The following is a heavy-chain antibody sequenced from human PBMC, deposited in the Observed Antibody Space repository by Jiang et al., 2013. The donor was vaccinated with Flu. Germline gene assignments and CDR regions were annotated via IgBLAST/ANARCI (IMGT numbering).Heavy chain of an antibody. V-gene: IGHV4-4*07. CDR2: IYTSGST. D-gene: IGHD6-19*01. Sequence: LLKPSETLSLTCTVSGGSISSYYWSWIRQPAGKGLEWIGHIYTSGSTNYNPSLKSRVTMSVDTSKNQFSLKLSSVTAADTAVYYCARDRPYSSGWYVVDYWGQGTLVTVSS. CDR3: ARDRPYSSGWYVVDY. J-gene: IGHJ4*02. CDR1: GGSISSYY.